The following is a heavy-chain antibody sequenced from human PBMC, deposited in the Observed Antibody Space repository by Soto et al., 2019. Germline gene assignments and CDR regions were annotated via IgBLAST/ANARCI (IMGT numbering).Heavy chain of an antibody. J-gene: IGHJ3*02. CDR3: ARGGSPQVMDAFDN. Sequence: ASVKVSCKASGYTFPSYCISWVRQAPGQGLEWMGWINTYNGNTSYAQKFQGRVTMTTDTSTSTAYMELRSLRSDDTAVYYCARGGSPQVMDAFDNWGQGTMVTVSS. CDR1: GYTFPSYC. CDR2: INTYNGNT. V-gene: IGHV1-18*01. D-gene: IGHD2-21*01.